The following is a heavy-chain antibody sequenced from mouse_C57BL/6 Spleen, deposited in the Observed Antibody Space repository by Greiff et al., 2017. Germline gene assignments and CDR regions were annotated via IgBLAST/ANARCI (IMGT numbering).Heavy chain of an antibody. D-gene: IGHD2-2*01. CDR3: ARRLYGYDDNYAMDY. Sequence: QVQLQQPGAELVKPGASVKLSCKASGYTFTSYWMQWVKQRPGQGLEWIGEIDPSDSYTNYNQKFKGKATLTVDTSSSTAYMQLSSLTSEDSAVYYCARRLYGYDDNYAMDYWGQGTSVTVSS. CDR1: GYTFTSYW. J-gene: IGHJ4*01. CDR2: IDPSDSYT. V-gene: IGHV1-50*01.